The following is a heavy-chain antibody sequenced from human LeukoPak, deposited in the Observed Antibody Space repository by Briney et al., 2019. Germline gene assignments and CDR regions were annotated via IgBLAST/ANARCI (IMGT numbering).Heavy chain of an antibody. CDR2: ISRNGGST. CDR3: VRGKWDYFFDY. D-gene: IGHD1-26*01. CDR1: GFTFSTYA. V-gene: IGHV3-64D*06. Sequence: GGSLRLSCSASGFTFSTYAMHWVRQALGKGLEYVSAISRNGGSTYYADSVKGRFTISRDNSNNTLHLQVSSLRVEDTAVYYCVRGKWDYFFDYWGQGTLVTVSS. J-gene: IGHJ4*02.